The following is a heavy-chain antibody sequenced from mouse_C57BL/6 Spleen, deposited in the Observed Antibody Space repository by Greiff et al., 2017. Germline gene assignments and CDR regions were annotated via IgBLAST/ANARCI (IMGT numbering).Heavy chain of an antibody. CDR3: TSTDYGSSYVLYYFDY. CDR2: IDPETGGT. CDR1: GYTFTDYE. Sequence: QVQLKQSGAELVRPGASVTLSCKASGYTFTDYEMHWVKQTPVHGLEWIGAIDPETGGTAYNQKFKGKAILTADESSSTAYMELRSLTSEDSAFYYCTSTDYGSSYVLYYFDYLGQGTTLTVSS. D-gene: IGHD1-1*01. V-gene: IGHV1-15*01. J-gene: IGHJ2*01.